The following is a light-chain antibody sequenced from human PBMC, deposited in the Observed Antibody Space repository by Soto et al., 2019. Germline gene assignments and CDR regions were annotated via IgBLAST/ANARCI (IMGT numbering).Light chain of an antibody. V-gene: IGKV1-5*03. J-gene: IGKJ1*01. CDR1: QSISSW. CDR3: QQYNSYLWT. CDR2: KAS. Sequence: DIQMAQSPCSLSASVGDRFIIIGGASQSISSWLAWYQQKPGKAPKLLIYKASSLESGVPSRFSGSGSGTEFTLTISSLRPDDFATYYCQQYNSYLWTFGQGTKVDI.